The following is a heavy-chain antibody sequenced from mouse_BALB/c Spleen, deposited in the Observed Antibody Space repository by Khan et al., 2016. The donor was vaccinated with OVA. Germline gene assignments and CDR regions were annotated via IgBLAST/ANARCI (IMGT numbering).Heavy chain of an antibody. Sequence: SGPELKKPGETVKISCKASGYTFTKNGMNWVKQAPGKGLKWMGWINTNTGEPTYAEEFKGRFAFSLETSASTAYLQINNLKNEDTGTYFCARSRWLLPAMDYWGQGTSVTVSS. D-gene: IGHD2-3*01. CDR1: GYTFTKNG. CDR2: INTNTGEP. CDR3: ARSRWLLPAMDY. V-gene: IGHV9-3*02. J-gene: IGHJ4*01.